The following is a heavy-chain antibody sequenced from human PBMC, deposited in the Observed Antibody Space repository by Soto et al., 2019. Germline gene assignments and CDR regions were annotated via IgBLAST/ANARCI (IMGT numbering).Heavy chain of an antibody. D-gene: IGHD3-22*01. J-gene: IGHJ6*02. Sequence: GGSLRLSCAASGFTFSSYGMHWVRQAPGKGLEWVANVKPDGSATFYADSLKGRFTISRDNANNSVSLQMHSLRADDTAVYYCARDRERVTVNGGIALGAMEVWGHGTTVTVSS. CDR2: VKPDGSAT. CDR1: GFTFSSYG. CDR3: ARDRERVTVNGGIALGAMEV. V-gene: IGHV3-7*03.